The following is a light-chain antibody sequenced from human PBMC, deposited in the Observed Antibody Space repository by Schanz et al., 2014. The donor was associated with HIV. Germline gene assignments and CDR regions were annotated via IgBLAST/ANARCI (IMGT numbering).Light chain of an antibody. CDR1: SSNVGSNT. CDR3: ATWDDSLNGWV. Sequence: QSVLTQPPSASGTPGQRVTISCSGSSSNVGSNTVNWYQHLPGTAPKLLMYANNQRASGVPDRFSGSQSGTSASLAISGLQSEDESDFFCATWDDSLNGWVFGGGTKLTVL. J-gene: IGLJ3*02. CDR2: ANN. V-gene: IGLV1-44*01.